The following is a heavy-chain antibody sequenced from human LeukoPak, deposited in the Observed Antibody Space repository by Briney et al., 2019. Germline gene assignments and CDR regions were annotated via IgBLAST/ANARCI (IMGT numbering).Heavy chain of an antibody. CDR1: GGSISSSSYY. D-gene: IGHD3-16*01. CDR3: ARHGGARALRWFDP. J-gene: IGHJ5*02. V-gene: IGHV4-39*01. CDR2: IYYSGST. Sequence: SETLSLTCTVSGGSISSSSYYWGWIRQPPGKGLEWIGSIYYSGSTYYNPSLKSRVTISVDTSKNQFSLKLSSVTAADTAVYYCARHGGARALRWFDPWGQGTLVTVSS.